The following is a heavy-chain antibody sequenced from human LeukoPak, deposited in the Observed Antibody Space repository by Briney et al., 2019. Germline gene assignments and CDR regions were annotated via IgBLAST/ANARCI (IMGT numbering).Heavy chain of an antibody. J-gene: IGHJ3*02. CDR1: GGSISSGGYY. D-gene: IGHD4-17*01. Sequence: SETLSLTCTVSGGSISSGGYYWSWIRQHPGKGLEWIGYIYFSGNTYYNPSLKSRVTLSVDTSKNQFSLKLSSVTAADTAVYYCARSLTTDDAYDIWGQGTMVTVSS. CDR2: IYFSGNT. V-gene: IGHV4-31*03. CDR3: ARSLTTDDAYDI.